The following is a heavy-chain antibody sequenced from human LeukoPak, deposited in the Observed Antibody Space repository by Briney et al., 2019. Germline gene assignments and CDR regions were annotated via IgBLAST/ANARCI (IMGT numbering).Heavy chain of an antibody. V-gene: IGHV1-2*02. D-gene: IGHD3-9*01. CDR2: INPNSGGT. CDR3: ARDPEGWSLRYFDWYHPYLGSYYYGMDV. CDR1: GYTFTGYY. Sequence: GASVKVSCKASGYTFTGYYMHWVRQAPGQGLEWMGWINPNSGGTNYAQKFQGRVTMTRDTSISTAYMELSRLRSDDTAVYYCARDPEGWSLRYFDWYHPYLGSYYYGMDVWGQGTTVTVSS. J-gene: IGHJ6*02.